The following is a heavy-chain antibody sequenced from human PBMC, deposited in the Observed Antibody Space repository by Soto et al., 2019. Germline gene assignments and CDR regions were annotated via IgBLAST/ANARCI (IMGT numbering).Heavy chain of an antibody. CDR2: IYYTGNT. CDR1: GGSIRSAFYD. CDR3: ARAPIAVSASGFDY. J-gene: IGHJ4*02. V-gene: IGHV4-30-4*08. D-gene: IGHD2-8*01. Sequence: SETLSLTCSVSGGSIRSAFYDWSWIRQPPGQGLEWLGYIYYTGNTYYTPSLKSRLTISMDTSKSRLSLNLTSVTAADTAVYYCARAPIAVSASGFDYWGQGTLVTVSS.